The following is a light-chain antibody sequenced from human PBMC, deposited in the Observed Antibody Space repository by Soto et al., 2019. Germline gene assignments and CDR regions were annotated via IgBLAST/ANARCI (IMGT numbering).Light chain of an antibody. V-gene: IGKV1-39*01. J-gene: IGKJ2*01. Sequence: DIPMTQSPSSLSASVGDRVTITCRASQSISSYLNWYQQKPGKAPNLLLYAASSLQSGVPSRFSGSGSETYFTLTISSVQPEDCATYYCQQSYSTPRTFGQGTKLEIK. CDR3: QQSYSTPRT. CDR2: AAS. CDR1: QSISSY.